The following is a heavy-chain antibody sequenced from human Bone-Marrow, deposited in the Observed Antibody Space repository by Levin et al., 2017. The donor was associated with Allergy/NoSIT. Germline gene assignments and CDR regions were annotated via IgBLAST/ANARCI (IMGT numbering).Heavy chain of an antibody. CDR3: ARVGVDTSCGGDCYLGPFDY. J-gene: IGHJ4*02. CDR2: VYSGGPT. CDR1: GFTVSAHY. Sequence: GESLKISCAASGFTVSAHYMSWVRQAPGKGLEWVSVVYSGGPTYYADSVKGRFTISRDNSRNTLYLQMNSLRVEDTAVYFCARVGVDTSCGGDCYLGPFDYWGQGTLVTVSS. D-gene: IGHD2-21*02. V-gene: IGHV3-66*01.